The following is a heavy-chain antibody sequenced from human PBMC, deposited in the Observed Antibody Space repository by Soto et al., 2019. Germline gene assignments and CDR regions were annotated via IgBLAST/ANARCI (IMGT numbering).Heavy chain of an antibody. CDR1: GGTFSSYA. D-gene: IGHD3-22*01. CDR3: ARDKWDYYDSSGYYPLGYFDY. J-gene: IGHJ4*02. V-gene: IGHV1-69*06. CDR2: IIPIFGTA. Sequence: QVQLVQSGAEVKKPGSSVKVSCKASGGTFSSYAISWVRQAPGQGLEWMGGIIPIFGTANYAQKFQGRVTITADKSTSTAYMELSSLRSEDTAVYYCARDKWDYYDSSGYYPLGYFDYWGQGTLVTVSS.